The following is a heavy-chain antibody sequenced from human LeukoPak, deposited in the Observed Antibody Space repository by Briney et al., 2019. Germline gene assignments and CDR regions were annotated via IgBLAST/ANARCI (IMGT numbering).Heavy chain of an antibody. D-gene: IGHD5-18*01. V-gene: IGHV3-23*01. CDR2: ISGGGGTT. CDR3: AKPLVGYGQVLVFDY. CDR1: GFTFSSYA. Sequence: GGSLRLSCAASGFTFSSYAMSWVRQAPGKGLEWVSAISGGGGTTYYADSVKGRFTISRDNSKNTLYLQMNSLRAEDTAVYYCAKPLVGYGQVLVFDYWGQGTLVTVSS. J-gene: IGHJ4*02.